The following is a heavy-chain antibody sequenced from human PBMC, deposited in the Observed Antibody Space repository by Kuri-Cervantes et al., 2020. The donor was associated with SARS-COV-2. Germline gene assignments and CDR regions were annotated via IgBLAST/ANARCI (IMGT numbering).Heavy chain of an antibody. V-gene: IGHV4-30-2*05. CDR3: ARASGRYFDWSHI. J-gene: IGHJ5*02. D-gene: IGHD3-9*01. CDR2: IYHSGST. Sequence: LRLSCAVSGGSISSGGYSWGWIRQPPGKGLEWIGYIYHSGSTYYNPSLKSRVTISVDTSKNQFSLKLSSVTAADTAVYYCARASGRYFDWSHIWGQGTLVTVSS. CDR1: GGSISSGGYS.